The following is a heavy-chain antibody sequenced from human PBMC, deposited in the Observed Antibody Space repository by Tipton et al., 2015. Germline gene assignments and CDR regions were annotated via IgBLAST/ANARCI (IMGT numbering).Heavy chain of an antibody. CDR1: GFSISRDS. CDR3: AREGTGTIGFGWFDP. CDR2: ISSSSSTI. Sequence: SLRLSCAASGFSISRDSMNWVRQAPGKGLEWVSYISSSSSTIYYADSVKGRFTVSRDNAKESLYLQMNSLRDEDTAVYYCAREGTGTIGFGWFDPWGQRTLVTVSS. J-gene: IGHJ5*02. D-gene: IGHD1-7*01. V-gene: IGHV3-48*02.